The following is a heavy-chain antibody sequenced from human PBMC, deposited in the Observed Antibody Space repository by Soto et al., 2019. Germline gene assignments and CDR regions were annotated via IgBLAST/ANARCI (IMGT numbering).Heavy chain of an antibody. CDR1: GETLNSNP. CDR2: IVPLSDRT. CDR3: ARKSGRDCHSGGGCFSLDV. V-gene: IGHV1-69*01. J-gene: IGHJ4*02. D-gene: IGHD2-15*01. Sequence: QVQLVQSGAEVKKPGSSLKVSCKVFGETLNSNPIGWVRQAPGQGLEWVGVIVPLSDRTNYAQELQGRVTVTADGSTSTVYIELSSLKSDDTAVYYCARKSGRDCHSGGGCFSLDVWGQGSLITVSS.